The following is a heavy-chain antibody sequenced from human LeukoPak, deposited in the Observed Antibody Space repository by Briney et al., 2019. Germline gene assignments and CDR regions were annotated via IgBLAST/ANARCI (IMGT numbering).Heavy chain of an antibody. CDR1: GLTFSSYA. V-gene: IGHV3-23*01. CDR2: ISGSGSST. J-gene: IGHJ6*02. D-gene: IGHD3-10*01. Sequence: GGSLRLSCAASGLTFSSYAMSWVRQAPGKGLEWVSAISGSGSSTYYADSVKGRFTISRDNSKNTLYLQMNSLRAEDTALYYCAKGGSGSYYNPYYYYGMDVWGQGTTVTVSS. CDR3: AKGGSGSYYNPYYYYGMDV.